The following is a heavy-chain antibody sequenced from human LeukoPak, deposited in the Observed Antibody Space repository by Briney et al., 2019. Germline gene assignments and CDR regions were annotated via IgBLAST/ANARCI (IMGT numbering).Heavy chain of an antibody. V-gene: IGHV4-34*01. CDR3: AREESDILTGLSPDY. CDR2: INHRGST. CDR1: GGSFSGYY. Sequence: SETLSLTCAVYGGSFSGYYWSWIRQPPGKGLEWIGEINHRGSTNYNPSLKSRVTISVDTSKNQFSLKLSSVTAADTAVYYCAREESDILTGLSPDYWGQGTLVTVSS. J-gene: IGHJ4*02. D-gene: IGHD3-9*01.